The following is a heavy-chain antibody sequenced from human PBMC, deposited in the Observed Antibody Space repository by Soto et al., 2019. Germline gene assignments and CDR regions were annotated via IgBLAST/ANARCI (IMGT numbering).Heavy chain of an antibody. D-gene: IGHD3-16*01. CDR1: GFTFSSYA. CDR3: ARESRGGGDPGGAFDI. V-gene: IGHV3-30-3*01. J-gene: IGHJ3*02. Sequence: QVQLVESGGGVVQPGRSLRLSCAASGFTFSSYAMHWVRQAPGKGLEWVAVISYDGSNKYYADSVKGRFTISRDNSKNTLYLQMNSLRAEDTAVYYCARESRGGGDPGGAFDIWGQGTMVTVSS. CDR2: ISYDGSNK.